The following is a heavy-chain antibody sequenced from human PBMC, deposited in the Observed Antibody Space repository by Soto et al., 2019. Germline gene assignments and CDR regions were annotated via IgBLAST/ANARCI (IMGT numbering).Heavy chain of an antibody. J-gene: IGHJ4*02. CDR3: ARDGNGQRGSPH. CDR1: GFTVSNNF. D-gene: IGHD3-16*01. CDR2: IYSGGSI. V-gene: IGHV3-53*02. Sequence: VQLVESGGGLIQAGGSLRLSCAVSGFTVSNNFMMWVRQAPGKGLEWVSLIYSGGSIYYADSVKGRFTISRDGSKNMLYLQMNSLTAEDTAVYYCARDGNGQRGSPHWGQGTLVTVSS.